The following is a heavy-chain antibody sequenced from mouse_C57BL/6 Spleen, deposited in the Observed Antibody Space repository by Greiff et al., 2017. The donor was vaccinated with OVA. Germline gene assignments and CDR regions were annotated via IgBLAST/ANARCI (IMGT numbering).Heavy chain of an antibody. J-gene: IGHJ2*01. CDR1: GYTFTDHT. V-gene: IGHV1-78*01. CDR3: ARREGYVFYFDY. D-gene: IGHD2-2*01. CDR2: IYPRDGST. Sequence: VKLVESDAELVKPGASVKISCKVSGYTFTDHTIHWMKQRPEQGLEWIGYIYPRDGSTKYNEKFKGKATLTADKSSSTAYMQLNSLTSEDSAVYFCARREGYVFYFDYWGQGTTLTVSS.